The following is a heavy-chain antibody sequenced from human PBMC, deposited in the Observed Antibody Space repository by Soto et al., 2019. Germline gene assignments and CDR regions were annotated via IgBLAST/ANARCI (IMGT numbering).Heavy chain of an antibody. CDR2: ISAYNGNT. D-gene: IGHD6-6*01. CDR1: GYTFTSYG. Sequence: AASVNVPCKPSGYTFTSYGISWVRQAPGRGLEWMGWISAYNGNTNYAQKLQGRVTMTTDTSTSTAYMELRSLRSDDTAVYYCARLLFVEQLLLFGKSRFEPWAQVTL. CDR3: ARLLFVEQLLLFGKSRFEP. V-gene: IGHV1-18*01. J-gene: IGHJ5*02.